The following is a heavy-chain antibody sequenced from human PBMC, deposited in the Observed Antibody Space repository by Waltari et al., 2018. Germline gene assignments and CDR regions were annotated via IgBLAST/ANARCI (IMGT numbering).Heavy chain of an antibody. CDR1: GYTFTSYA. V-gene: IGHV1-3*01. Sequence: QVQLVQSGAEVKKPGASVKVSCKASGYTFTSYAMHWVRQAPGQRLEWMGWINAGNGNTKYSQKFQGRGTITRDTSASTAYMELSSLRSEDTAVYYCARAATYYDSSGYYPDYFDYWGQGTLVTVSS. D-gene: IGHD3-22*01. J-gene: IGHJ4*02. CDR3: ARAATYYDSSGYYPDYFDY. CDR2: INAGNGNT.